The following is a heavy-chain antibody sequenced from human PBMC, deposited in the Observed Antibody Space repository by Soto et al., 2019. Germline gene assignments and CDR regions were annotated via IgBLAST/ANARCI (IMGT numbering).Heavy chain of an antibody. CDR3: AKAAFPVAGMSGSFDI. CDR2: ISGEGSSR. J-gene: IGHJ3*02. Sequence: GGSLRLSCVASGFTFDKYAINWVRQAPGRGLEWVSVISGEGSSRFYADSVKGRFSISRDNSKNTVSLQMDGLRVEDTARYYCAKAAFPVAGMSGSFDIWGPGTLVTVSS. V-gene: IGHV3-23*01. CDR1: GFTFDKYA. D-gene: IGHD6-19*01.